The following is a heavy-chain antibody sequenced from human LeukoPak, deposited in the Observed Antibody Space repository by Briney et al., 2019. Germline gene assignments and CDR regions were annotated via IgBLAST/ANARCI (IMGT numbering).Heavy chain of an antibody. Sequence: ASVKVSCKASGYSFTGYYIHWVRQAPGQGLEWMERINSNSGDTDYAQKFQGRVTLTRDTSISTAYMEVTRLTSDDTAVYYCAREATTAGHFFDSWGQGSLVTVSS. V-gene: IGHV1-2*02. CDR1: GYSFTGYY. J-gene: IGHJ4*02. D-gene: IGHD6-13*01. CDR2: INSNSGDT. CDR3: AREATTAGHFFDS.